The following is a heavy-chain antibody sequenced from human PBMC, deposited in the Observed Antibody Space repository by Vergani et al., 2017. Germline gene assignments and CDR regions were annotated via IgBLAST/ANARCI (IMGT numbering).Heavy chain of an antibody. J-gene: IGHJ4*02. V-gene: IGHV3-30-3*01. CDR3: ARDGTDIFVSSSDYSHLLYY. CDR2: ISFDGSNK. CDR1: GFTFSSYA. Sequence: QVQLVESGGGVVQPGRSLRLSCAASGFTFSSYAMHWVRQAPGKGLEWVAFISFDGSNKYYADSVKGRFTISRDNSKNTLYLQMNSLRAEDTAVYFCARDGTDIFVSSSDYSHLLYYWGQGILVTVSS. D-gene: IGHD3-22*01.